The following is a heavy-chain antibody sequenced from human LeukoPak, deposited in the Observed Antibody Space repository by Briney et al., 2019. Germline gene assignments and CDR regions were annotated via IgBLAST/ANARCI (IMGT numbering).Heavy chain of an antibody. CDR3: ATVFLWSGGNFDRGRGWFDP. Sequence: ASVKVSCKVSGYTLTELSMHWVRQAPGKGLEWMGGFDPEDGETIYAQKFQGRVTMTEDTSTDTAYMELSSLRSEDTAVYYCATVFLWSGGNFDRGRGWFDPWGQGTLVTVSS. CDR2: FDPEDGET. J-gene: IGHJ5*02. V-gene: IGHV1-24*01. D-gene: IGHD2-15*01. CDR1: GYTLTELS.